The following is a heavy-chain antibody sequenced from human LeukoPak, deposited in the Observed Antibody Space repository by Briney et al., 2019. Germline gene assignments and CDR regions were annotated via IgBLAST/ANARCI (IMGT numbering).Heavy chain of an antibody. CDR1: GFTFSSYG. CDR2: ISYDGSNK. CDR3: APGSGSSSFDY. D-gene: IGHD6-13*01. V-gene: IGHV3-30*03. J-gene: IGHJ4*02. Sequence: PGRSLRLSCAASGFTFSSYGTHWVRQAPGKGLEWVAVISYDGSNKYYADSVEGRFTISRDNSKNTLYLQMNSLRAEDTAVYYCAPGSGSSSFDYWGQGTLVTVSS.